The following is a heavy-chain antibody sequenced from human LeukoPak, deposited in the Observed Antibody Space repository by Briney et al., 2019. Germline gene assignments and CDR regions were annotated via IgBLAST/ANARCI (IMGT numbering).Heavy chain of an antibody. CDR1: GFTVSSNS. D-gene: IGHD3-10*01. J-gene: IGHJ4*02. V-gene: IGHV3-53*01. CDR2: IYSAGSA. Sequence: GGSLRLSCTVSGFTVSSNSMSWVRQAPGKGLEWVSFIYSAGSAHYSDSVKGRFTISIDNSKNTLYLQMNSLRVEDTAVYYCATLNYGSGSYSVHWGQGTLVTVSS. CDR3: ATLNYGSGSYSVH.